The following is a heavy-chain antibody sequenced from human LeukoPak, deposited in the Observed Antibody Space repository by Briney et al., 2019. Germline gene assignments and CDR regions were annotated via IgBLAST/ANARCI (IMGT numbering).Heavy chain of an antibody. CDR2: ISSTSSTI. Sequence: GGSLRLSCAASEFTFSSYNMNWVRQAPGKGLEWVSYISSTSSTIYYADSVKGRFTISRDNAKNSLYLQMNSLRAEDTAVYYCAREGAYSSSADVDYWGQGTLVTVSS. V-gene: IGHV3-48*01. J-gene: IGHJ4*02. CDR3: AREGAYSSSADVDY. D-gene: IGHD6-6*01. CDR1: EFTFSSYN.